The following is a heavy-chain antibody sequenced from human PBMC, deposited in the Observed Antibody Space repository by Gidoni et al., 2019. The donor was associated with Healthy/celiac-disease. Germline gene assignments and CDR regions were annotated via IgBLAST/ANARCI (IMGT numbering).Heavy chain of an antibody. D-gene: IGHD3-3*01. V-gene: IGHV4-59*01. CDR2: IYYSGST. CDR1: GGYISRYY. J-gene: IGHJ2*01. CDR3: ARVVTIFGDWYFDL. Sequence: QVQLQDSGPGLVKPSETLTLTCTVPGGYISRYYWCWIRQPPGKGLEWIGYIYYSGSTNYHPSLKSRVTISVDTSKNQFSLKLSSVTAADAAVYYCARVVTIFGDWYFDLWGRGTLVTVSS.